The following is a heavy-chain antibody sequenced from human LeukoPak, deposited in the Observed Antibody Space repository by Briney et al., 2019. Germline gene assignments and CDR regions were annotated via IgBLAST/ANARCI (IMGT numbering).Heavy chain of an antibody. CDR1: GYSISSGYY. Sequence: PSETLSLTCAVSGYSISSGYYWGWIRQPPGKGLEWIGSIYHSGSTYFNPSLKSRVTISVDTSKNQFSLTLSSVTAADTAVYFCARVSGSGTALDAFDVWGQGTMVTVSS. D-gene: IGHD1-1*01. CDR2: IYHSGST. CDR3: ARVSGSGTALDAFDV. J-gene: IGHJ3*01. V-gene: IGHV4-38-2*01.